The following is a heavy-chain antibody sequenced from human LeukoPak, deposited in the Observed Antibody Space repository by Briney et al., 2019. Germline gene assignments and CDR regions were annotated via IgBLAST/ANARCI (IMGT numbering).Heavy chain of an antibody. D-gene: IGHD6-19*01. Sequence: ASETLSLTCAVSGYSISSGYYWGWIRQPPGKGLEWIGSIYHSGSTYYNPSLKSRVTISVDTSKNQFSLKLSSVTAADTAVYYCARVGSVAVAGPFGYWGQGTLVTVSS. V-gene: IGHV4-38-2*01. CDR3: ARVGSVAVAGPFGY. J-gene: IGHJ4*02. CDR2: IYHSGST. CDR1: GYSISSGYY.